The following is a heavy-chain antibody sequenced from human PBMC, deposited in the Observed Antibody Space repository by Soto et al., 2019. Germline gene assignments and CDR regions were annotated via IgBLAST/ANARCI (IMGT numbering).Heavy chain of an antibody. V-gene: IGHV1-69*01. J-gene: IGHJ6*02. D-gene: IGHD3-10*01. CDR2: IIPVFGTA. CDR3: ARFLGGAGSYYDGQNYNYYNGMDV. Sequence: QAQLVQSGAEVKKPGSSVKVCCKASGGPYNSFAISWVRQAPGQGLEWIGGIIPVFGTATYAQKFKGRVTITAEESTSTAYMELSSLTSEDTAVYYCARFLGGAGSYYDGQNYNYYNGMDVWGQGTTVTVSS. CDR1: GGPYNSFA.